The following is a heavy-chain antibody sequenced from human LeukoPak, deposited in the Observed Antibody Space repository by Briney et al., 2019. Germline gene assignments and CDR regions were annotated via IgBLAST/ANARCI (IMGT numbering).Heavy chain of an antibody. D-gene: IGHD2-2*02. Sequence: SETLSLTCAVYGGSFSGYYWSWIRQPPGKGLEWIGEINHSGSTNYNPSLKSRVTISVDTSKNQFSLKLSSVTAADTAVYYCAKDALDIVVVPAAIKDYYYMDVWGKGTTVTVSS. CDR3: AKDALDIVVVPAAIKDYYYMDV. CDR2: INHSGST. CDR1: GGSFSGYY. J-gene: IGHJ6*03. V-gene: IGHV4-34*01.